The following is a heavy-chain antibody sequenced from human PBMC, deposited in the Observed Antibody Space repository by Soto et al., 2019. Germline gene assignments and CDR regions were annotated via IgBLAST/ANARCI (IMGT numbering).Heavy chain of an antibody. CDR3: ARILGYVDYYYCMDV. CDR2: IYPGDSDT. J-gene: IGHJ6*02. V-gene: IGHV5-51*01. D-gene: IGHD5-12*01. Sequence: GASLKISCKGSGYSLTSYWIGWVRQMPGKGLEWMGIIYPGDSDTRYSPSIQGQVTISADKSISTAYLQWSSLKASDTAMYYCARILGYVDYYYCMDVWGQGTTVTVSS. CDR1: GYSLTSYW.